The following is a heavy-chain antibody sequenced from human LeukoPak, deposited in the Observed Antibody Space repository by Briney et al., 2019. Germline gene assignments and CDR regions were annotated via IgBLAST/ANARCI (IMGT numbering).Heavy chain of an antibody. CDR1: GYSFTDYY. CDR3: ARNPRDGVGG. Sequence: GASVKVSCKASGYSFTDYYLHWARQAPGQGLEWMGWINPNNGGTDFAQRFQGRVTLTSDTSISTVYMELNSLTSDDTAVYYCARNPRDGVGGWGQGTLVTVSS. D-gene: IGHD2-15*01. V-gene: IGHV1-2*02. J-gene: IGHJ4*02. CDR2: INPNNGGT.